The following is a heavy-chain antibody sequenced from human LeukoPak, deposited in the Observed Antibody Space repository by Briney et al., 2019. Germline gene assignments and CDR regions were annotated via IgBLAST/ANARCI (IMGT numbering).Heavy chain of an antibody. CDR2: ISSSSSCI. D-gene: IGHD1-26*01. J-gene: IGHJ6*03. CDR3: ARDPYSGGYGDYYYYYMDL. Sequence: GGSLRLSCAASGFTFSSYSMNWVRQAPGKGLEWVSSISSSSSCIYYADSVKGRFTISRDNAKNSLYLQMNSLRAEDTAVYYCARDPYSGGYGDYYYYYMDLWGQGTTVTISS. CDR1: GFTFSSYS. V-gene: IGHV3-21*01.